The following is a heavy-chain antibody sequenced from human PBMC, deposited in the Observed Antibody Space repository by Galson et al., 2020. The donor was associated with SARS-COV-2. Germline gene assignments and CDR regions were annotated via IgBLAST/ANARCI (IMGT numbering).Heavy chain of an antibody. Sequence: GGSLRLSCASSGFSFSDYAMHWVRQAPGKGLEGVAIIWYNGINKYYADSVRGRFTISRDNSKKMVYLQMNSLGVEDTAVYYCATDPPSSGWSLGDWGPGTLVTVSS. CDR1: GFSFSDYA. CDR2: IWYNGINK. D-gene: IGHD6-19*01. CDR3: ATDPPSSGWSLGD. J-gene: IGHJ4*02. V-gene: IGHV3-33*01.